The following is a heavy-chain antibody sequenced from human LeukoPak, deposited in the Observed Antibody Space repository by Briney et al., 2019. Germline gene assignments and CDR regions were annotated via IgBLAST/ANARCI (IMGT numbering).Heavy chain of an antibody. CDR1: GYTFTSNY. J-gene: IGHJ3*02. Sequence: EASVKVSCKAFGYTFTSNYMHWVRQAPGQGPEWMGVISPSGGSTTYAQKFQGRVTLTRDMSTSTDYLELSSLRSEDTAVYYCARDGVGSYYYDAFDIWGQGTMVTVSS. CDR2: ISPSGGST. V-gene: IGHV1-46*01. CDR3: ARDGVGSYYYDAFDI. D-gene: IGHD3-10*01.